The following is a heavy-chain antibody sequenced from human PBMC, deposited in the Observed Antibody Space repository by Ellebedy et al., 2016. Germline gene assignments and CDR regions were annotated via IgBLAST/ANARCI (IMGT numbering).Heavy chain of an antibody. CDR3: ARSSRGRGDYFDY. CDR1: GFTFGSYS. V-gene: IGHV3-21*01. Sequence: GGSLRLSXAASGFTFGSYSMNWVRQAPGKGLEWVSSITSGSNNIYYRDSVRGRFTISRDNAENSLFLQMNSLRAEDTAVYYCARSSRGRGDYFDYWGQGILVTVSS. D-gene: IGHD3-16*01. J-gene: IGHJ4*02. CDR2: ITSGSNNI.